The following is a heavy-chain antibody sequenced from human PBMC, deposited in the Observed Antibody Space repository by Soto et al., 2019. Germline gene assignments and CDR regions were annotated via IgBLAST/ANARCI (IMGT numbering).Heavy chain of an antibody. D-gene: IGHD3-22*01. V-gene: IGHV3-23*01. J-gene: IGHJ4*02. CDR2: ITGSGGST. CDR1: GFGFSSYA. Sequence: GGSLRLSCAASGFGFSSYAMTWFRQAPGKGLEWVSAITGSGGSTYYADSVQGRFTISRDNSKNTLYLQMNSLRAEDTAVYYCAKSPRREYYDSSGVYYFDYWGQGTLVTVAS. CDR3: AKSPRREYYDSSGVYYFDY.